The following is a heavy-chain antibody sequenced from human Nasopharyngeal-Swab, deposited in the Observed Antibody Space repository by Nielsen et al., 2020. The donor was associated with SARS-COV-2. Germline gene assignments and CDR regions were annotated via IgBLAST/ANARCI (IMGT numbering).Heavy chain of an antibody. J-gene: IGHJ6*03. Sequence: WIRQPPGKGLEWIGDIYYSGSTYYNPSLKGRVTISVDTSKNQVSLKLSSVTDADTAVYYCARAHYYDILTGYFLPGMGVMDVWGKGTTVTVSS. V-gene: IGHV4-30-4*01. CDR3: ARAHYYDILTGYFLPGMGVMDV. D-gene: IGHD3-9*01. CDR2: IYYSGST.